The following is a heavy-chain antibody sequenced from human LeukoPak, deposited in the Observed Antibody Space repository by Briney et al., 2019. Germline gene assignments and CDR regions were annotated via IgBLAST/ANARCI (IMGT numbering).Heavy chain of an antibody. Sequence: PGRSLRLSCAASGFTFSSYSMNWVRQAPGKGLEWVSSISSSSSYIYYADSLKGRFTISRDNAKNSLYLQMNSLRAEDTAVYYCATVYYDFWSGYYSRFDYWGQGTLVTVSS. V-gene: IGHV3-21*01. CDR2: ISSSSSYI. CDR1: GFTFSSYS. D-gene: IGHD3-3*01. CDR3: ATVYYDFWSGYYSRFDY. J-gene: IGHJ4*02.